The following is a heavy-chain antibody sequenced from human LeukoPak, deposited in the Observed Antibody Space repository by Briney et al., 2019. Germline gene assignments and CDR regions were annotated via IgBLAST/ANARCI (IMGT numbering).Heavy chain of an antibody. CDR2: ISSSSSTI. Sequence: GGSLRLSCAASGFTFSRNSMNWVRQAPGKGLEWVSYISSSSSTIYYADSVKGRFTISRENAKNSLYLQMTSMTAEDTAVYYCARDSPPDDWGQGTLVTVSS. V-gene: IGHV3-48*01. CDR3: ARDSPPDD. J-gene: IGHJ4*02. CDR1: GFTFSRNS.